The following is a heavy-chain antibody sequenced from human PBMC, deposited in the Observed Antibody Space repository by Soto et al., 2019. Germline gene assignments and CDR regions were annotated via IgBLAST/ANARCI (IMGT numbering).Heavy chain of an antibody. CDR3: ARVSLGAKGADR. CDR1: GDTFNSYV. V-gene: IGHV1-69*17. Sequence: QVQLVQSGAEVKRPGSSVKVSCESSGDTFNSYVISWVRQAPGQGLEWMGGIIPIIGVTHYAQKFQGRVTISAPSSKGSAYMELTNLGFEDAAPYYCARVSLGAKGADRGGHGTMVTVSS. D-gene: IGHD3-16*01. CDR2: IIPIIGVT. J-gene: IGHJ5*02.